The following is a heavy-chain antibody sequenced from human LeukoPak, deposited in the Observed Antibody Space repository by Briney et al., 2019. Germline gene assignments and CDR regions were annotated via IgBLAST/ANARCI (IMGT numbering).Heavy chain of an antibody. Sequence: PGGSLRLSCAASGFTFSSYAMSWVRQAPGKGLEWVSAISGSGGSTYYADSVKGRFTISRDNSKDTLYLQMNSLRAEDTAVYYCAKDYSSGWLPFDYWGQGTLVTVSS. D-gene: IGHD6-19*01. CDR3: AKDYSSGWLPFDY. J-gene: IGHJ4*02. CDR1: GFTFSSYA. CDR2: ISGSGGST. V-gene: IGHV3-23*01.